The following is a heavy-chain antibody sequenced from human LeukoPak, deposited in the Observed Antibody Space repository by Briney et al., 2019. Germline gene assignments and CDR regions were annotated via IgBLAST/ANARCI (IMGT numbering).Heavy chain of an antibody. Sequence: PGGSLRLSCAASGFTFSSYAMSWVRQAPGKGLEWVSAISGSGGITSYADSVKGRFTISRDNSKNTLYLQMNSLRAEDTAVFYCARTPYDFWSASYSYYFDYWGQGTLVTVSS. D-gene: IGHD3-3*01. CDR1: GFTFSSYA. CDR3: ARTPYDFWSASYSYYFDY. V-gene: IGHV3-23*01. CDR2: ISGSGGIT. J-gene: IGHJ4*02.